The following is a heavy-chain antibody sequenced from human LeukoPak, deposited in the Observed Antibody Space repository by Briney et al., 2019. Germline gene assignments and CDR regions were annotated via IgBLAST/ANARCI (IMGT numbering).Heavy chain of an antibody. CDR2: ISYDGSNK. CDR1: GFTFSSYA. V-gene: IGHV3-30-3*01. J-gene: IGHJ4*02. D-gene: IGHD3-3*01. CDR3: ARSSVEYDLWSGKPVDY. Sequence: GGSLRLSCAASGFTFSSYAMHWVRQAPGEGLEWVAVISYDGSNKYYADSVKGRFTISRDNSKNTLYLQMNSLRAEDTAVYYCARSSVEYDLWSGKPVDYWGQGTLVTVSS.